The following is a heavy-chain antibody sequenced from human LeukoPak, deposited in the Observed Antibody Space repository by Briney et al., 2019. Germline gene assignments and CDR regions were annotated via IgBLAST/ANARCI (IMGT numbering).Heavy chain of an antibody. CDR2: ISGSGGST. J-gene: IGHJ4*02. CDR1: GFTFSSYA. Sequence: GGSLRLSCAASGFTFSSYAMSWVRQAPGKGLEWVSAISGSGGSTYYADSVKGRFALSRDNSKNTLYLQMNSLRAEDTAVYYCAKNYYGSGTRHFDYWGQGTLVTVSS. V-gene: IGHV3-23*01. CDR3: AKNYYGSGTRHFDY. D-gene: IGHD3-10*01.